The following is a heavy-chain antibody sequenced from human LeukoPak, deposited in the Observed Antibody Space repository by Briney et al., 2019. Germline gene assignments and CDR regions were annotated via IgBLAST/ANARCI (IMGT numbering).Heavy chain of an antibody. J-gene: IGHJ2*01. CDR1: GFTFSSYG. D-gene: IGHD3-10*01. CDR3: AKGTYYYGSTESTGSWYFDL. CDR2: ISYDGSNK. Sequence: PGRSLRLSCAASGFTFSSYGMHWVRQAPGKGLERVAVISYDGSNKYYADSVKGRFTISRDNSKNTLYLQMNSLRAEDTAVYYCAKGTYYYGSTESTGSWYFDLWGRGTLVTVSS. V-gene: IGHV3-30*18.